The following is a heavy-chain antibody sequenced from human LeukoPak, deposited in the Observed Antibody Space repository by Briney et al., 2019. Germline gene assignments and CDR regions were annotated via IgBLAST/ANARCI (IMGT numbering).Heavy chain of an antibody. J-gene: IGHJ4*02. CDR3: ARGGKGRYCSGGSCYRLFDY. V-gene: IGHV1-46*01. CDR2: INPSGGST. CDR1: GYTFTSYY. Sequence: ASVKASCKASGYTFTSYYMHWVRQAPGQGLEWMGIINPSGGSTSYAQKFQGRVTMTRDTSTSTVYMELSSLRSEDTAVYYCARGGKGRYCSGGSCYRLFDYWGQGTLVTVSS. D-gene: IGHD2-15*01.